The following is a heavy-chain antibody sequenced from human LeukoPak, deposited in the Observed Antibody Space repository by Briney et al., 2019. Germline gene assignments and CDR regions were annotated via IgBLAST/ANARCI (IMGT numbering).Heavy chain of an antibody. D-gene: IGHD6-6*01. V-gene: IGHV3-74*01. CDR2: ISPTGSTT. CDR3: ARGPNSNWSGLDF. J-gene: IGHJ4*02. Sequence: GGSLRLSCAASGNYWMHWVRQVPGKGLVWVSRISPTGSTTSYADSVKGRFTVSRDNAKNTLYLQVNNLRAEDTAVYYCARGPNSNWSGLDFWGQGTLLTVSS. CDR1: GNYW.